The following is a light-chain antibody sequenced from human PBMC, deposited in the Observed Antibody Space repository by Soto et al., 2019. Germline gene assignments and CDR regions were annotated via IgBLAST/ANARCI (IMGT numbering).Light chain of an antibody. CDR2: KAS. V-gene: IGKV1-5*03. CDR1: QSISSW. J-gene: IGKJ1*01. Sequence: DIQMTQSPSTLSASVGDRVTITCRASQSISSWLAWYQQKPGKASKLLIYKASSLESGVPSRFSGSGSGTESTLTISSLQRDDFATYCCQQYNSYPWTFGQGTKVEIK. CDR3: QQYNSYPWT.